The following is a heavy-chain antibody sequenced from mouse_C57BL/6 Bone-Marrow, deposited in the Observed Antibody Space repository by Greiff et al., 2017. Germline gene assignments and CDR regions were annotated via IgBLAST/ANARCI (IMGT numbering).Heavy chain of an antibody. J-gene: IGHJ2*01. CDR3: ARETYYGSSYGY. D-gene: IGHD1-1*01. Sequence: VHLQQPGAELVKPGASVKLSCKASGYTFTSYWMHWVKQRPGQGLEWIGMIHPNSGSTNYNEKFKSKATLTVDKSSRTAYMQPSSLTSEDSAVYYCARETYYGSSYGYWGQGTTLTLSS. CDR2: IHPNSGST. V-gene: IGHV1-64*01. CDR1: GYTFTSYW.